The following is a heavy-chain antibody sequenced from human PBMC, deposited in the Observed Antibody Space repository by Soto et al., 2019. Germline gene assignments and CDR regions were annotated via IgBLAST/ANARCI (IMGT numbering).Heavy chain of an antibody. D-gene: IGHD6-6*01. J-gene: IGHJ3*02. CDR1: GFTFSSYA. V-gene: IGHV3-64D*09. CDR2: ISSNGGST. CDR3: VKISVWYSSSSGDDAFDI. Sequence: GGSLRLSCSASGFTFSSYAMHWVRQAPGKGLEYVSAISSNGGSTYYADSVKGRFTISRDNSKNTLYLQMSSLRAEDTAVYYCVKISVWYSSSSGDDAFDIWGQGTMVTVSS.